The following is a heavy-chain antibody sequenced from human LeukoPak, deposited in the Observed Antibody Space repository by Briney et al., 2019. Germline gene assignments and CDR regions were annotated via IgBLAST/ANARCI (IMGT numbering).Heavy chain of an antibody. CDR1: GFTFSSYG. CDR3: AMSLWFGELGY. J-gene: IGHJ4*02. V-gene: IGHV3-30*03. D-gene: IGHD3-10*01. Sequence: PGRSLRLSCAASGFTFSSYGMHWVRQAPGKGLEWVAVISYDGSNKYYADSVKGRFTISRDNSKNTLYLQMNSLRAEDTAVYYCAMSLWFGELGYWGQGTLVTVSS. CDR2: ISYDGSNK.